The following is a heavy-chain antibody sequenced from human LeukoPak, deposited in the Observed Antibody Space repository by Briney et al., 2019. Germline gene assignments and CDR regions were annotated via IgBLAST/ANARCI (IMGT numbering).Heavy chain of an antibody. CDR3: AKQTQGLVRYYYYGMDV. J-gene: IGHJ6*02. CDR1: GYTFTSYD. Sequence: ASVKVSCKASGYTFTSYDINWVRQAAGQGLEWMGWMNPNSGNTGYAQKFQGRVTMTRNTSISTAYMELSSLRSDDTAVYYCAKQTQGLVRYYYYGMDVWGQGTTVTVSS. V-gene: IGHV1-8*01. CDR2: MNPNSGNT. D-gene: IGHD6-19*01.